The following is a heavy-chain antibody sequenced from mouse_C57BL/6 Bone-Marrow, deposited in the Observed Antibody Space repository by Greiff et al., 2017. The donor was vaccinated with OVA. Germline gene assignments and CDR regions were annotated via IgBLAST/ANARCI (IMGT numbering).Heavy chain of an antibody. Sequence: QVQLKESGPGLVAPSQSLSITCTVSGFSLTSYGVDWVRQPPGKGLEWLGVIWGGGSTNYNSALMSRLSISKDNSKSQVFLKMNSLQTDDTAMYYCAIRSYGSRKDWYFDVWGTGTTVTVSS. CDR2: IWGGGST. CDR3: AIRSYGSRKDWYFDV. CDR1: GFSLTSYG. D-gene: IGHD1-1*01. V-gene: IGHV2-9*01. J-gene: IGHJ1*03.